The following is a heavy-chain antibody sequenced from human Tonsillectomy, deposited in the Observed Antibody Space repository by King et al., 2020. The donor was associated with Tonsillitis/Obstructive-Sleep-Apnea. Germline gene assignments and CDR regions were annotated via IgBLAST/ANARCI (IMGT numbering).Heavy chain of an antibody. CDR3: TKCCENWAGTSFDI. Sequence: VQLVESGGGLVKPGGSLRLSCAASGFTFSNACMSWVRQVPGKGLDWGGRIKTKTDGGTTDYAEPFKCRFTISRDDSKNTLHLLMNSLKTEDTAVYYCTKCCENWAGTSFDIWGQGTMVTVSS. CDR1: GFTFSNAC. D-gene: IGHD7-27*01. CDR2: IKTKTDGGTT. V-gene: IGHV3-15*01. J-gene: IGHJ3*02.